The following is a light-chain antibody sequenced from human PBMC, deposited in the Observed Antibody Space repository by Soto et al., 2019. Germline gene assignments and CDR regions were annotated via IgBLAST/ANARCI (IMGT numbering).Light chain of an antibody. CDR3: QSYDSSLSGWV. Sequence: QAVVTQPPSVSGAPGQRVTISCTGNSSNIGANFGLHWYQQLPGTAPKLLIYGNTNRPSGVPDRFSASKSGTSASLAITGLQAEDEADYYCQSYDSSLSGWVFGGGTKLTVL. CDR2: GNT. CDR1: SSNIGANFG. V-gene: IGLV1-40*01. J-gene: IGLJ3*02.